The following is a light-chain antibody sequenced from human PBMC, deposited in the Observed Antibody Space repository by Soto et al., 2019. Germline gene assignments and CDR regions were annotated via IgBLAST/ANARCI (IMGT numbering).Light chain of an antibody. CDR1: QSVSSY. J-gene: IGKJ4*01. Sequence: EIVLTQSPATLSWSPGERATLSCRASQSVSSYLTWYQHKPGQAPRLLIYDSSNRATGIPARFSGSGSGTDFTLTISSLEPEDFAVYYCQQRTNWRLTFGGGTKVEIK. CDR2: DSS. V-gene: IGKV3-11*01. CDR3: QQRTNWRLT.